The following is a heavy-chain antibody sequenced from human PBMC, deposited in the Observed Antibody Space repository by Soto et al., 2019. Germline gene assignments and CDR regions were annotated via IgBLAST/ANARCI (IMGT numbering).Heavy chain of an antibody. Sequence: QVQLVESGGGVIQPGGSLRLSCAASGFTFSNYAMHWVRQAPGKGLEWVAFISYDGSNRYYGDSVKGRFTISRDNSKNTLFLQMNSLRVDDTAVYYCARDLRSSGCYWGQGTLVTVSS. CDR1: GFTFSNYA. CDR2: ISYDGSNR. CDR3: ARDLRSSGCY. J-gene: IGHJ4*02. V-gene: IGHV3-30-3*01. D-gene: IGHD6-19*01.